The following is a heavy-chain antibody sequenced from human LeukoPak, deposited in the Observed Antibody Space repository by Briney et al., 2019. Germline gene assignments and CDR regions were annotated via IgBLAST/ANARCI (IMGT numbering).Heavy chain of an antibody. Sequence: GGSLRLSCAASGFTFDDYAMHWVRQGPGKGLEWVSGISWNSGSIGYADSVKGRFTISRDNAKNSLYLQMNSLRAEDTAVYYCARVAARSWYIPAKPYWGQGTLVTVSS. J-gene: IGHJ4*02. CDR2: ISWNSGSI. CDR1: GFTFDDYA. V-gene: IGHV3-9*01. CDR3: ARVAARSWYIPAKPY. D-gene: IGHD6-13*01.